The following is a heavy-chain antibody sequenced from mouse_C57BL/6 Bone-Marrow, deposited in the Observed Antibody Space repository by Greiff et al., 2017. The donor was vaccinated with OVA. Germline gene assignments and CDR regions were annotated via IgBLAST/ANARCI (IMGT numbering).Heavy chain of an antibody. V-gene: IGHV5-17*01. CDR3: ADYGSRAY. D-gene: IGHD1-1*01. J-gene: IGHJ3*01. CDR2: ISRGRSTI. CDR1: GFTFSDYG. Sequence: EVKLHESGGGLVKPGGSLKLSCAASGFTFSDYGLHWVRQAPEKGLEWVAYISRGRSTIYYAATVKGRFTISRDNAKNTLFLQMTSLRSEDTAMYYCADYGSRAYWGQGTLVTVSA.